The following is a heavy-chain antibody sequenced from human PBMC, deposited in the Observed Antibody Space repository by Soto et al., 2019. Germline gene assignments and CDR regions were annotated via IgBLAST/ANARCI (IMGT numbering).Heavy chain of an antibody. Sequence: EVQLLESGGGLVQPGGSLRLSCAASGFSCSTHAMSWVRQAPGKGLEWVSLISGTDTGTRYPDSVKGRFTMSRDNSKNTLDPQITSLRVEATAVYYCAKGDQFGWGAHFDFWGQGTLVTVSS. D-gene: IGHD3-10*01. J-gene: IGHJ4*02. V-gene: IGHV3-23*01. CDR2: ISGTDTGT. CDR1: GFSCSTHA. CDR3: AKGDQFGWGAHFDF.